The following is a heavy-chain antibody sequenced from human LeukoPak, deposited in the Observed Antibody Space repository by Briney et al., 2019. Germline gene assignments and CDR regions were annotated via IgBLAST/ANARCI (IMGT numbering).Heavy chain of an antibody. J-gene: IGHJ2*01. CDR3: ARDRVVAGIVIGSLYFDL. V-gene: IGHV1-46*01. Sequence: GASVKVSCKASGYTFTSYYMHWVRQAPGQGLEWMGIINPSGGSTSYAQKFQGRVTMTRDTSTSTVYMELSSLRSEDTAVYYCARDRVVAGIVIGSLYFDLWGRGTLVTVSS. CDR1: GYTFTSYY. CDR2: INPSGGST. D-gene: IGHD6-19*01.